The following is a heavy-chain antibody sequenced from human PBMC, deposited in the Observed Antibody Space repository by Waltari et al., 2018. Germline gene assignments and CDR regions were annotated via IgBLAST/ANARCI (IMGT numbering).Heavy chain of an antibody. CDR3: ARGHYYDSSGYYYALDY. CDR2: INHSGST. V-gene: IGHV4-34*01. J-gene: IGHJ4*02. D-gene: IGHD3-22*01. CDR1: GGSFSGYY. Sequence: QVQLQQWGAGLLKPSETLSLTCAVYGGSFSGYYWSWLRPPPGKGLEWIGEINHSGSTNYNPSLKSRVTISVDTSKNQFSLKLSSVTAADTAVYYCARGHYYDSSGYYYALDYWGQGTLVTVSS.